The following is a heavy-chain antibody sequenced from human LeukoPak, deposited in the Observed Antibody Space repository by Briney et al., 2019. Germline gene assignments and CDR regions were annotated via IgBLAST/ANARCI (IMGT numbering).Heavy chain of an antibody. CDR1: GFTFSSYA. CDR2: ISGSGVST. J-gene: IGHJ4*02. V-gene: IGHV3-23*01. D-gene: IGHD3-3*01. CDR3: AKITYYDFWSGYFPPFDY. Sequence: GGSLRLSCAASGFTFSSYAMSWVRQAPGKGLEWVSAISGSGVSTYYADSVKGRSTISRDNSKNTLYLQMNSPRAEDTAVYYCAKITYYDFWSGYFPPFDYWGQGTLVTVSS.